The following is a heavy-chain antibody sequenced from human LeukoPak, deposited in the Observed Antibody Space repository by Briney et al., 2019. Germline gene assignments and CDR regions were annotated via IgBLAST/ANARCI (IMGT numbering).Heavy chain of an antibody. Sequence: SETLSLTCAVYGGSLSAYYWSWIRQSPGKGLEWIGEINHSGSTKYNPSLTSRVAISIDASKKQFSLKVNSVTAADTAVYYCAAVPESYYTVYHFDFWGQGTLVTVSS. CDR1: GGSLSAYY. CDR3: AAVPESYYTVYHFDF. D-gene: IGHD3-10*01. J-gene: IGHJ4*02. V-gene: IGHV4-34*01. CDR2: INHSGST.